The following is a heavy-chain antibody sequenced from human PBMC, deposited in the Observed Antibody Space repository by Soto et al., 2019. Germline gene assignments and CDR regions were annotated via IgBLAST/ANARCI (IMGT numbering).Heavy chain of an antibody. J-gene: IGHJ4*02. D-gene: IGHD3-9*01. Sequence: QVQLVESGGGVVQPGRSLRLSCAASGFTFSSYGIHWVRQAPGKGLEWVAVISYDGSNKYYADSVKGRFTISRDNSKNKLYLQMNSLRDEDTAVYYCAKDHYDTLTGYYGPDYWGQGTLVTVSS. CDR1: GFTFSSYG. V-gene: IGHV3-30*18. CDR2: ISYDGSNK. CDR3: AKDHYDTLTGYYGPDY.